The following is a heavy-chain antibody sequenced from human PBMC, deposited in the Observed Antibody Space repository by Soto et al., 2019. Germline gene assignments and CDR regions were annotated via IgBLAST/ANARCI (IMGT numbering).Heavy chain of an antibody. CDR3: ATDKLDGDYVYY. J-gene: IGHJ4*02. CDR1: GYTLTELS. CDR2: FDPEDGET. Sequence: GASVKVSCKVSGYTLTELSMHWVRQAPGKGLEWMGGFDPEDGETIYAQKFQGRVTMTEDTSTDTAYMELGSLRSEDTAVYYCATDKLDGDYVYYWGQGTLVTVSS. V-gene: IGHV1-24*01. D-gene: IGHD4-17*01.